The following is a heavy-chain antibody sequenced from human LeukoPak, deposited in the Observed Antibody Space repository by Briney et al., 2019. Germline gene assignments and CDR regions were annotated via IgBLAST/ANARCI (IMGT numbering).Heavy chain of an antibody. CDR1: GFTFSSYA. J-gene: IGHJ4*02. CDR2: ISSSGGST. CDR3: AKAVVPALL. D-gene: IGHD2-2*01. V-gene: IGHV3-23*01. Sequence: GGSLRLSCAASGFTFSSYAMSWVRQAPGKGLEWVSAISSSGGSTYYADSVKGRFTISKDNSKNTLYLQMNSLRAEDTAVYFCAKAVVPALLWGQGTLVTVSS.